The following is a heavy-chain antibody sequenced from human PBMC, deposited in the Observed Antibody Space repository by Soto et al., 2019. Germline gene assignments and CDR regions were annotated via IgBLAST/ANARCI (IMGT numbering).Heavy chain of an antibody. Sequence: QITLKESGPTLVKPTQTLTLTCTFSGFSLSTSGVGVAWIRQPPGKALEWLALIYWDDDKRYRPSLESRLTTAKDTSNNPVVLTMTDMDSVDTATYYCGYLPWSGGSCYWFSLSALDVWGQGTTVTVSS. D-gene: IGHD2-15*01. J-gene: IGHJ6*02. CDR1: GFSLSTSGVG. V-gene: IGHV2-5*02. CDR2: IYWDDDK. CDR3: GYLPWSGGSCYWFSLSALDV.